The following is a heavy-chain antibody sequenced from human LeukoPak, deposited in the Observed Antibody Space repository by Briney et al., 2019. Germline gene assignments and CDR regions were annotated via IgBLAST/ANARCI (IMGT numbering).Heavy chain of an antibody. CDR1: GFTFSSFG. J-gene: IGHJ5*02. Sequence: GGSLRLSCEASGFTFSSFGMHWLRQAPGKGLEWVALIYYDERKKYYADSVKGRFTIYRDNSKNTVYLQMDSLRAEDTAVYYCAKGRIANWFDPWGQGTLVTVSS. CDR2: IYYDERKK. CDR3: AKGRIANWFDP. V-gene: IGHV3-33*06. D-gene: IGHD6-13*01.